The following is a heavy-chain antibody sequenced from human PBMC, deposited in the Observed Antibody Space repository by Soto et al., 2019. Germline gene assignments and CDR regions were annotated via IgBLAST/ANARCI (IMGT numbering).Heavy chain of an antibody. D-gene: IGHD3-9*01. CDR2: INRSGGST. V-gene: IGHV1-46*01. CDR1: GYTFASYY. J-gene: IGHJ4*02. Sequence: ASVKVSCKASGYTFASYYMQWVRQAPGQGLEWMGIINRSGGSTSYAQKFQGRVTMTRDTSTSTVYMELNSLRAEDTAVYYCARDRDWAFDYWGRGTLVTVSS. CDR3: ARDRDWAFDY.